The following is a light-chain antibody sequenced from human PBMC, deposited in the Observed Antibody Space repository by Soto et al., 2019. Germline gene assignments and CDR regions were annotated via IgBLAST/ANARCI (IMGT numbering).Light chain of an antibody. Sequence: DIQMTQSPSTLSASVGDRVTMTCRANQSITDWLAWYQQKPGKAPKFLIYKASNLEGGVPSRFSGSGSGTEFTLTISSVQPDDFATYYCQYWDDYSWTFGQGTKVEIK. CDR3: QYWDDYSWT. CDR1: QSITDW. J-gene: IGKJ1*01. CDR2: KAS. V-gene: IGKV1-5*03.